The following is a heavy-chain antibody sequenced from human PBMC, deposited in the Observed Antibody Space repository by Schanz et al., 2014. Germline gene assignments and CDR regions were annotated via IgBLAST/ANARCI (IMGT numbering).Heavy chain of an antibody. CDR1: GGTFSSDT. CDR3: AREVGLYDRGWFDP. D-gene: IGHD3-22*01. CDR2: IVPIAGIT. J-gene: IGHJ5*02. Sequence: QVQLVQSGAEVKKSGSSVKVSCKASGGTFSSDTFSWVRQAPGQGLEWMGRIVPIAGITNYAQRFQGRVTITADKSSDTAYMELSSLRSEDTAVYYCAREVGLYDRGWFDPWGQGTLVTVSS. V-gene: IGHV1-69*08.